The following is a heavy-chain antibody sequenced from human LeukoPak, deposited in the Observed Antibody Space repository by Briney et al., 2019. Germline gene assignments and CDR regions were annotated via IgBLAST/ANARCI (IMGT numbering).Heavy chain of an antibody. CDR2: IYYSGST. V-gene: IGHV4-59*11. Sequence: KPSETLSLTCTVSGGSISSHYWSWIRQPPGKGLEWIGYIYYSGSTNYNPSLKSRVTISVDTSKNQFSLKLSSVTAADTAVYYCARVSGSYYYDSSGYSNYYYMDVWGKGTTVTVSS. J-gene: IGHJ6*03. CDR1: GGSISSHY. D-gene: IGHD3-22*01. CDR3: ARVSGSYYYDSSGYSNYYYMDV.